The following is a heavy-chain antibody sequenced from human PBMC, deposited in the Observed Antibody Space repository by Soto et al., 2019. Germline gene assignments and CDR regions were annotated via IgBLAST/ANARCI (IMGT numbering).Heavy chain of an antibody. D-gene: IGHD1-26*01. CDR2: NYRNDDT. V-gene: IGHV2-5*01. CDR3: AHTVARGAYWETFNY. CDR1: GFSVTTNGVG. Sequence: QITLKESGPTLVKPTQTLKLTGTVSGFSVTTNGVGVDWFCQPPGKALQWLALNYRNDDTRYRPSLKSRVTITKDNTKNQVVLTMTNMDPVDTATYYCAHTVARGAYWETFNYWGQGTLVTVSS. J-gene: IGHJ4*02.